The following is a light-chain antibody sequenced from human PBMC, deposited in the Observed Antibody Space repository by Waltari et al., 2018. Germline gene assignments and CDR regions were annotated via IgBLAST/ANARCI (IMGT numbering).Light chain of an antibody. CDR1: NIRSQT. V-gene: IGLV3-21*03. J-gene: IGLJ2*01. CDR2: DDT. CDR3: QVWDSSGDHPV. Sequence: SYVLTQPPSVSVAPGKTAKISCAGQNIRSQTVHWYRQKAGQAPVLVIYDDTVRPSGAPDRISGSATATLTIARVEAGDEADYFCQVWDSSGDHPVFGGGTRLTVL.